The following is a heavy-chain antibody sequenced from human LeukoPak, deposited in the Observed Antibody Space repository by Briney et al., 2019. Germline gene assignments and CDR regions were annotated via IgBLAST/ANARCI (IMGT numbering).Heavy chain of an antibody. V-gene: IGHV3-48*03. CDR3: ARDYGGSSPFDY. CDR1: GFPYSNYD. D-gene: IGHD4-23*01. J-gene: IGHJ4*02. Sequence: GGSLRLSCAASGFPYSNYDMHWVRQAPGKGLEGVSYISSSGSDIYYADSVKGRFTISRDNAKNSLYLNMNSLSAEDTAVYYCARDYGGSSPFDYWGQGTLVTVSS. CDR2: ISSSGSDI.